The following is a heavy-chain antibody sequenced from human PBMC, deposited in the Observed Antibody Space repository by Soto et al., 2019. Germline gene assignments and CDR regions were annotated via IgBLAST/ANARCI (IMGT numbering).Heavy chain of an antibody. CDR1: GGSFSGYY. J-gene: IGHJ6*02. CDR3: ASVTRTCISTSCYRYYYGMDV. Sequence: SETLSLTCAVHGGSFSGYYWSWIRQPPGKGLEWFGYIYYSGSTNYNPSLKSRVTISVDTSKNQFSLKLSSVTAADTAVYYCASVTRTCISTSCYRYYYGMDVWGQGTTVTVSS. V-gene: IGHV4-59*01. D-gene: IGHD2-2*02. CDR2: IYYSGST.